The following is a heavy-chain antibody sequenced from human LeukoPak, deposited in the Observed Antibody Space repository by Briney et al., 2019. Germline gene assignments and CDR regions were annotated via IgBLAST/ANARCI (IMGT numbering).Heavy chain of an antibody. D-gene: IGHD3-22*01. CDR1: GFTFSSYS. Sequence: PGGSLRLSCAASGFTFSSYSMNWVRQAPGKGLEWVSSISSSSSYIYYADSVKGRFTISRDNAKNSLYLQMNSLRAADTAVYYCARVQKRLSRTYYYDSSGLDYWGQGTLVTVSS. CDR2: ISSSSSYI. V-gene: IGHV3-21*01. J-gene: IGHJ4*02. CDR3: ARVQKRLSRTYYYDSSGLDY.